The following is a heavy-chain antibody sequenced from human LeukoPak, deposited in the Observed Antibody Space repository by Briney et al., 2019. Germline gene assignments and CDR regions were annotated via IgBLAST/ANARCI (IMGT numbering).Heavy chain of an antibody. CDR3: AGDTAMARIDY. J-gene: IGHJ4*02. V-gene: IGHV4-61*02. D-gene: IGHD5-18*01. Sequence: PSETLSLTCTVSGGSIGSGSYYWSWIRQPAGKGLEWIGRIYTSGSTNYNPSLKSRVTISVDTSKNQFSLKLSSVTAADTAVYYCAGDTAMARIDYWGQGTLVTVSS. CDR2: IYTSGST. CDR1: GGSIGSGSYY.